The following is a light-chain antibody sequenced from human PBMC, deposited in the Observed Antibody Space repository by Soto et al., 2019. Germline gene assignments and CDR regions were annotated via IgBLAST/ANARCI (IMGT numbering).Light chain of an antibody. J-gene: IGLJ2*01. Sequence: QSVLTQPPSVSGAPGQRVTISCTGSSSNIGAAYDVNWYQQVPGTAPKLLIYGNTNRPSGVPDRFSGSKSGTSASLAIAGLQAEDEADHYCQSYDSSLSVVVFGGGTQLTVL. V-gene: IGLV1-40*01. CDR1: SSNIGAAYD. CDR2: GNT. CDR3: QSYDSSLSVVV.